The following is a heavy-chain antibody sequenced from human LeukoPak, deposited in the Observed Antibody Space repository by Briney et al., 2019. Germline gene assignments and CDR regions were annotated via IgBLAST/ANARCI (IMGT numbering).Heavy chain of an antibody. CDR2: IIPIFGTA. D-gene: IGHD2-2*01. J-gene: IGHJ6*03. CDR3: ARTHCSSTSCYADYYYYYMDV. CDR1: GGTSSSYA. Sequence: SVKVSCKASGGTSSSYAISWGRQAPGQGLEWMGGIIPIFGTANYAQKLQGRVTITTDESTSTAYMELSSLRSEDTAVYYCARTHCSSTSCYADYYYYYMDVWGKGTTVTVSS. V-gene: IGHV1-69*05.